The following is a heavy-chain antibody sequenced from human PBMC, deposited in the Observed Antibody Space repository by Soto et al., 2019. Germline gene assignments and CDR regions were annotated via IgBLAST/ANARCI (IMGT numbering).Heavy chain of an antibody. CDR2: ISSGGNTM. CDR3: VREFVRDFHNWFDL. CDR1: GFTFSNFE. V-gene: IGHV3-48*03. Sequence: GGSLRLSCAASGFTFSNFEMSWVRQAPGKGLEWVSYISSGGNTMYYADSVKGRFTISRDNAKNSLYLEMNSLRAEDTAVYYCVREFVRDFHNWFDLWGQGTLVTVSS. D-gene: IGHD2-21*02. J-gene: IGHJ5*02.